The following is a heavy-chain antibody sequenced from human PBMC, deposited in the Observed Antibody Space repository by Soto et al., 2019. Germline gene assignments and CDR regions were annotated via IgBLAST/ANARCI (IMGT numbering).Heavy chain of an antibody. V-gene: IGHV4-34*01. Sequence: SETLSLTCAVYGGSFSGYYWSWIRQPPGKGLEWIGEINHSESTNYNPSQKSRVNKSEDTSKNQLSLKQSTMTAADTVVYYCAILSILYCSSTSCYTTYYYYYYMDVWGKGTTVTVS. J-gene: IGHJ6*03. D-gene: IGHD2-2*02. CDR1: GGSFSGYY. CDR3: AILSILYCSSTSCYTTYYYYYYMDV. CDR2: INHSEST.